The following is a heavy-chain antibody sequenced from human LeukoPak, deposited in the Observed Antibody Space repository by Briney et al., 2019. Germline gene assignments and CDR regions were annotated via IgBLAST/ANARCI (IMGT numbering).Heavy chain of an antibody. CDR2: MNPNSGNT. V-gene: IGHV1-8*01. CDR1: GYTFTSYD. CDR3: ARGGIWGVYMDV. J-gene: IGHJ6*03. D-gene: IGHD2-21*01. Sequence: ASVKVSCKASGYTFTSYDINWVRQAPGQGLEWMGWMNPNSGNTGYAQKFQGRVTMTRNTSISTAYMELSSLRSEDTAVYYCARGGIWGVYMDVWGKGTTVTVSS.